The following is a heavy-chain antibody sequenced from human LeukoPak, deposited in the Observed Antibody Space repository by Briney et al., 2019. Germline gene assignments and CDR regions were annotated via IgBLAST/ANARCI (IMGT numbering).Heavy chain of an antibody. CDR1: GFTFSSYA. Sequence: GRSLRLSCAASGFTFSSYAMHWVRQAPGKGLEWVAVISYDGSNKYYADSVKGRFTISRDNSKNTLYLQMNSLRAEDTAVYYCAKNYGDSRPLYDYWGQGILVTVSS. V-gene: IGHV3-30*04. J-gene: IGHJ4*02. D-gene: IGHD4-17*01. CDR3: AKNYGDSRPLYDY. CDR2: ISYDGSNK.